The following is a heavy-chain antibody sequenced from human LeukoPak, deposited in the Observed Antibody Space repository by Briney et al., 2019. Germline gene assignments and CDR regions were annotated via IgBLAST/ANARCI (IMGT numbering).Heavy chain of an antibody. D-gene: IGHD3-9*01. CDR1: GFTFDDYA. V-gene: IGHV3-9*01. J-gene: IGHJ4*02. Sequence: GGSLRLSCAASGFTFDDYAMHWVRQAPGKGLEWVSGISWNSGSIGYADSVKGRFTISRDNAKNSLYLQMNSLRAEDTAVYYCARLYSETNYDILTGYYSEAFDYWGQGTLVTVSS. CDR2: ISWNSGSI. CDR3: ARLYSETNYDILTGYYSEAFDY.